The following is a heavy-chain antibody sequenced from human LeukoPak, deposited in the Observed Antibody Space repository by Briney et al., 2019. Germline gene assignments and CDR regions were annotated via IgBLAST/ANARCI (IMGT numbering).Heavy chain of an antibody. CDR2: ISSSGSTI. V-gene: IGHV3-11*01. CDR3: AKTYYNILTGHDY. D-gene: IGHD3-9*01. Sequence: GGSLRLSCAASGFTFSDYYMSWIRQAPGKGLEWVSYISSSGSTIYYADSVKGRFTISRDNAKNSLYLQMNSLRAEDTAVYYCAKTYYNILTGHDYWGQGTLVTVSS. J-gene: IGHJ4*02. CDR1: GFTFSDYY.